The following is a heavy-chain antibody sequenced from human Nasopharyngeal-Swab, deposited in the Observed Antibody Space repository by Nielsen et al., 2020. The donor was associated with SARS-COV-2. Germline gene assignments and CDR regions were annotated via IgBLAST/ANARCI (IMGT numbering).Heavy chain of an antibody. CDR2: ITSGGTYI. V-gene: IGHV3-21*04. CDR3: AKEVDYCSSTSCHEPYFDY. D-gene: IGHD2-2*01. Sequence: GASLKISCAASGFTFSTYSMSWVRQAPGKGLEWVSSITSGGTYIYYADSVKGRFTISRDNSKNTLYLQMNSLRAEDTAVYYCAKEVDYCSSTSCHEPYFDYWGQGTLVTVSS. J-gene: IGHJ4*02. CDR1: GFTFSTYS.